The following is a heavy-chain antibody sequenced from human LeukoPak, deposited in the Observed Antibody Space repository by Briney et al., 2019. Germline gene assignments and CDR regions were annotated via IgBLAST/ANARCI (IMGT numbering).Heavy chain of an antibody. CDR3: AKVRDRYFDWLGFDY. V-gene: IGHV3-30*02. J-gene: IGHJ4*02. CDR2: IRYDGSNK. Sequence: PGGSLRLSCAASGFTFSSYGVHWVRQAPGKGLEWVAFIRYDGSNKYYADSVKGRFTISRDNSKNTLYLQMNSLRAEDTAVYYCAKVRDRYFDWLGFDYWGQGTLVTVSS. CDR1: GFTFSSYG. D-gene: IGHD3-9*01.